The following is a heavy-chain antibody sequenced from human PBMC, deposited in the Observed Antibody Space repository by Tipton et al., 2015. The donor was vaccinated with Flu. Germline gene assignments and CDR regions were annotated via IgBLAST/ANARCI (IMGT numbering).Heavy chain of an antibody. CDR2: IHTSGTT. Sequence: TLSLTCTVSGGSISSGNYFWNWIRQPAGKGLEWIGRIHTSGTTYYKPSLKSRVTISLDTSKNHFSLRPTSVTAADTALYFCARAESSLWAGHYYGLDVWGQGTTVTVSS. CDR1: GGSISSGNYF. D-gene: IGHD6-19*01. CDR3: ARAESSLWAGHYYGLDV. J-gene: IGHJ6*02. V-gene: IGHV4-61*02.